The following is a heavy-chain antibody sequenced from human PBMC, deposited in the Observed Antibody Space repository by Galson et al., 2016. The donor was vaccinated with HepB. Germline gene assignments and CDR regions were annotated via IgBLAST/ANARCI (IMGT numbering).Heavy chain of an antibody. CDR1: GFSLSKPTMG. D-gene: IGHD4-23*01. CDR3: CRIRGGDLGGFLDY. Sequence: PALVKPTQTLTLTCTVSGFSLSKPTMGVAWIRQPPGKALEWLAHIFSTDEKFYSSSLKTRLTISKDTSKSQVVLTMTNMDPVDTATYYFCRIRGGDLGGFLDYWDQGTLVTVSS. V-gene: IGHV2-26*01. CDR2: IFSTDEK. J-gene: IGHJ4*02.